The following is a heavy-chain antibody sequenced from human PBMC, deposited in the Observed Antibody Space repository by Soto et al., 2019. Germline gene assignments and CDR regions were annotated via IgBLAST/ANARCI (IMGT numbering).Heavy chain of an antibody. Sequence: SETLSLTCTVACGSMTRSGYYWGWIRQPPGNELQYIGSVYNNGQTYYNPSLTSPVTISIDTSKNQFSLKLSSVTAADTAVYYCARQPRILTGYCGHFDYWGQGTLVTVSS. D-gene: IGHD3-9*01. CDR1: CGSMTRSGYY. V-gene: IGHV4-39*01. J-gene: IGHJ4*02. CDR3: ARQPRILTGYCGHFDY. CDR2: VYNNGQT.